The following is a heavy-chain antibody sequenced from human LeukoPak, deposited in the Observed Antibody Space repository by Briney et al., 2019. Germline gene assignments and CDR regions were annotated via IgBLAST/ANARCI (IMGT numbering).Heavy chain of an antibody. CDR1: GGSFSGYY. Sequence: SETLSLTCAVYGGSFSGYYWSWIRQPPGKGLEWIGEINHSGSTNYNPSPKSRATISVDTSKNQCSLKLSSVTAADTAVYYCARAWSVSGNSRVSYFDYWGEGTLVTVSS. V-gene: IGHV4-34*01. CDR3: ARAWSVSGNSRVSYFDY. CDR2: INHSGST. D-gene: IGHD4-23*01. J-gene: IGHJ4*02.